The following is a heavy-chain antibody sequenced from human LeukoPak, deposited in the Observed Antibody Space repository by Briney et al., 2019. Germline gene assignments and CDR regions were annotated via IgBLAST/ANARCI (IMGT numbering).Heavy chain of an antibody. CDR2: INNSGST. CDR1: GGSFSGSY. Sequence: KPSQRLSLTWAVDGGSFSGSYCSWVRLPARKGLEWIVLINNSGSTTYNPSSKSRVTLSVATSKTQSSWKLSSVTASDAAVYYCARANRMVYAIRHTWFDPWGQGTLVTVSS. CDR3: ARANRMVYAIRHTWFDP. V-gene: IGHV4-34*01. J-gene: IGHJ5*02. D-gene: IGHD2-8*01.